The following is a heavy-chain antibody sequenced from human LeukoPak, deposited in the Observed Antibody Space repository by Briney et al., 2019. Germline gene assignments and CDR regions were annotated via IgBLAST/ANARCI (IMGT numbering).Heavy chain of an antibody. CDR1: GGSISSSSYY. CDR2: IYYSGST. D-gene: IGHD5-24*01. Sequence: SETLSLTCTVSGGSISSSSYYWGWIRQPPGKGLEWIGSIYYSGSTYYNPSLKSRVTISVDTSKNQFSLKLSSVTAADTAVYYCARDSTEMATMGWYFDLWGRGTLVTVSS. V-gene: IGHV4-39*07. CDR3: ARDSTEMATMGWYFDL. J-gene: IGHJ2*01.